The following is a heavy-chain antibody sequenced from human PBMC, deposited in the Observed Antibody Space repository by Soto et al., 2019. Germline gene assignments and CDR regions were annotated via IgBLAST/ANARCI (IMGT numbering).Heavy chain of an antibody. J-gene: IGHJ4*02. CDR3: AKGVLLTGVAYFDY. Sequence: GGSLRLSCAASGFTFSSYASSWVRQAPGKGLEWVSNIGGSGDHTFYADSVKGRFTISRDNSKNTVHLQMNSLRAEDTAVYYCAKGVLLTGVAYFDYWGQGTLVTVYS. CDR2: IGGSGDHT. V-gene: IGHV3-23*01. D-gene: IGHD7-27*01. CDR1: GFTFSSYA.